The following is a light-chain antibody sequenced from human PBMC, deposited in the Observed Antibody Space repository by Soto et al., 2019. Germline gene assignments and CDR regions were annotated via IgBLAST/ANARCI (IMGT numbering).Light chain of an antibody. J-gene: IGLJ2*01. CDR2: EVS. CDR1: SSDVGGHNY. CDR3: SSYTSSSTVV. Sequence: QSALTQPASVSGSPGQSITISCTGTSSDVGGHNYVSWYQQHPGKSPKVMIYEVSNRPAGVSNRFSGSKAGNTASLTIAGLQAEEEADYYCSSYTSSSTVVFGGGTKLTVL. V-gene: IGLV2-14*01.